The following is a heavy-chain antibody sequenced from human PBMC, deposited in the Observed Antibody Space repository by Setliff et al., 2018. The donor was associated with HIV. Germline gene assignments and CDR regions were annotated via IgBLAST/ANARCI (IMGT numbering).Heavy chain of an antibody. CDR1: GYTFTSYG. CDR2: ISAYNGNT. Sequence: ASVKVSCKASGYTFTSYGISWVRQAPGQGLEWMGWISAYNGNTNYAQKLQGRVTMTTDTSTSTAYMELRSLRSDDTAVYYCARDFVEGIAVTDWFDPWGRGTLVTVSS. CDR3: ARDFVEGIAVTDWFDP. V-gene: IGHV1-18*01. J-gene: IGHJ5*02. D-gene: IGHD6-19*01.